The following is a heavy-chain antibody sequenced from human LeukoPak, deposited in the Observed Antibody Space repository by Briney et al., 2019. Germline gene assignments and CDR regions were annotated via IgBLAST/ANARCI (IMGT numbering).Heavy chain of an antibody. CDR3: ATYSTRNAREFQS. D-gene: IGHD2/OR15-2a*01. V-gene: IGHV3-23*01. CDR2: ISGSGGST. CDR1: GFTFSSYA. J-gene: IGHJ1*01. Sequence: GGSLRLSCAASGFTFSSYAMSWVRQAPGKGLEWASAISGSGGSTYYADSVKGRFTISRDNAKNSLYLQMNSLRAEDTAMYYCATYSTRNAREFQSWGQGTLVTVSS.